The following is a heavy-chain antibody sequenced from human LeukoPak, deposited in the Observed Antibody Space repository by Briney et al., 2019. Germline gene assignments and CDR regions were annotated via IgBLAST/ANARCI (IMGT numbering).Heavy chain of an antibody. J-gene: IGHJ6*03. CDR1: GGSISSSSYY. V-gene: IGHV4-39*01. Sequence: PSETLSLTCTVSGGSISSSSYYWGWIRLPPGKGLEWIGSIYYSGSTYYNPSLKSRVTISVDTSKNQFSLKLRSVTAAGTAVHYCARQKAAHMDVFGKATTVTVSS. CDR3: ARQKAAHMDV. D-gene: IGHD2-15*01. CDR2: IYYSGST.